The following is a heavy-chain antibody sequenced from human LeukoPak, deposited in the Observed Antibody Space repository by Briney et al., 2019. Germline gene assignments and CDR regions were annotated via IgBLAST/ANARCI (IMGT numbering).Heavy chain of an antibody. V-gene: IGHV3-7*04. CDR1: GFIFSSYW. CDR2: IKQDGSEK. D-gene: IGHD1-14*01. Sequence: GGSLRLSCAASGFIFSSYWMNWVRQAPGKGLEWVANIKQDGSEKYYLDSVKGRFTISRDNAKNSLYLQMNSLRAEDTAMYYCAGVTAMDYWGQGTLVTVSS. CDR3: AGVTAMDY. J-gene: IGHJ4*02.